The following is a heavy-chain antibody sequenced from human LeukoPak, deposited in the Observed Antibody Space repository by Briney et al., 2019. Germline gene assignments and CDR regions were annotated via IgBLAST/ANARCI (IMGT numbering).Heavy chain of an antibody. Sequence: GGSLRLSCAASGFTFTRYAMSWVRQAPGKGPEWVSGISASGGTTYYADSVKGRFTISRDNSKNTLYLQMNSLRAEDTAVYYCAKRIWFGELFGAFDIWGQGTMVTVSS. V-gene: IGHV3-23*01. CDR3: AKRIWFGELFGAFDI. CDR2: ISASGGTT. CDR1: GFTFTRYA. D-gene: IGHD3-10*01. J-gene: IGHJ3*02.